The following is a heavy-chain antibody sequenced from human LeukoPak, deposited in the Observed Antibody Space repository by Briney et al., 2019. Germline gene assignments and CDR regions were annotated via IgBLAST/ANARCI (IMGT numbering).Heavy chain of an antibody. CDR3: ARGATRGYSYGPPRPDY. D-gene: IGHD5-18*01. V-gene: IGHV3-30-3*01. J-gene: IGHJ4*02. CDR2: LSHDGANE. Sequence: PGGSLRLSCAASGFTFSSYTIHWVRQAPGKGLEWVALLSHDGANEYYADSVKGRFTISRDTSKNTLSLQMNSPRAEDTAVYYCARGATRGYSYGPPRPDYWGQGTLVTVSS. CDR1: GFTFSSYT.